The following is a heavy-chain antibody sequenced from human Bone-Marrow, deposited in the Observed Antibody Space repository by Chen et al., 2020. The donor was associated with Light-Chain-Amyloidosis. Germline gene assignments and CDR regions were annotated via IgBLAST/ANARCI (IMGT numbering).Heavy chain of an antibody. V-gene: IGHV1-8*01. CDR1: GYTFTSYD. Sequence: QVQLIQSGAEVKKPGASVKVSCKASGYTFTSYDINWVRQATGRGLEWMGWMNPNTGNAGYGEGFQDRVTMTRNTSINTAYLELSSLDSEDTAIYYCAREQSSFASATSYTNNWFDPWGQGTLVTVSS. J-gene: IGHJ5*02. CDR2: MNPNTGNA. CDR3: AREQSSFASATSYTNNWFDP. D-gene: IGHD2-21*01.